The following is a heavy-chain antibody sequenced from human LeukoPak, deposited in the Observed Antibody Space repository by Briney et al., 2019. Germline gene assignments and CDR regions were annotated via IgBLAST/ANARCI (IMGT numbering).Heavy chain of an antibody. J-gene: IGHJ5*02. CDR1: GGSISSSSYY. CDR2: IYYSGST. CDR3: ARGQQWFDP. V-gene: IGHV4-39*07. Sequence: SETQSLTCTVSGGSISSSSYYWGWIRQPPGKGLEWIGSIYYSGSTYYNPSLKSRVTISVDTSKNQFSLKLSSVTAADTAVYYCARGQQWFDPWGQGTLVTVSS. D-gene: IGHD6-13*01.